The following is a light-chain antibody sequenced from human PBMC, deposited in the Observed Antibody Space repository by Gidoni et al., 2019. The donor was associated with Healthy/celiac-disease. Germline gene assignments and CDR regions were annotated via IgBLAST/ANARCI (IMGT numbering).Light chain of an antibody. Sequence: DIVMTQSPDSLAVSLGERATINCKSSQSVLYSSNNKNYLAWYQQKPGQPPKLLIYWASTRESGVPDRFSGSGSGTDFTLTISSLQAEDVEVYYCQQYYSTPLRLTFGGGTKVEIK. J-gene: IGKJ4*01. V-gene: IGKV4-1*01. CDR2: WAS. CDR3: QQYYSTPLRLT. CDR1: QSVLYSSNNKNY.